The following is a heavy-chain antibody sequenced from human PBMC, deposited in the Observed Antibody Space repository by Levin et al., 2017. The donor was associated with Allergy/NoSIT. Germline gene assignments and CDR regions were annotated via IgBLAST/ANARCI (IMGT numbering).Heavy chain of an antibody. CDR2: ISYDGSNK. V-gene: IGHV3-30*18. CDR1: GFTFSSYG. J-gene: IGHJ6*02. Sequence: PGGSLRLSCAASGFTFSSYGMHWVRQAPGKGLEWVAVISYDGSNKYYADSVKGRFTISRDNSKNTLYLQMNSLRAEDTAVYYCAKSRYDYGSYYYYYGMDVWGQGTTVTVSS. CDR3: AKSRYDYGSYYYYYGMDV. D-gene: IGHD4-17*01.